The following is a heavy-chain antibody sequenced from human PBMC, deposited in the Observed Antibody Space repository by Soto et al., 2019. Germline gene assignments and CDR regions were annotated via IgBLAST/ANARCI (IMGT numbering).Heavy chain of an antibody. CDR1: GGSFSGYY. J-gene: IGHJ5*02. D-gene: IGHD2-2*01. CDR3: ARAYCSSTSCWGYNWFDP. V-gene: IGHV4-34*01. CDR2: INHSGST. Sequence: SETLSLTCAVYGGSFSGYYWSWIRQPPGKGLEWIGEINHSGSTNYNPSLKSRVTISVDTSKNQFSLKLSSVTAADTAVYYCARAYCSSTSCWGYNWFDPWGQGTLVTVSS.